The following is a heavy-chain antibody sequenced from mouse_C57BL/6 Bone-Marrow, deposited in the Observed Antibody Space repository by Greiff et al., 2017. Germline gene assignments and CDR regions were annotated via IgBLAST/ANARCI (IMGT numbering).Heavy chain of an antibody. CDR2: ISSGGSYT. D-gene: IGHD2-2*01. J-gene: IGHJ3*01. Sequence: EVKLVESGGDLVKPGGSLKLSCAASGFTFSSYGMSWVRQTPDKRLGWVATISSGGSYTYYPDSVKGRFTISRDNAKNTLYLQMSSLKSEDTAMYYCARYGYDATLIAYWGQGTLVTVSA. CDR3: ARYGYDATLIAY. V-gene: IGHV5-6*01. CDR1: GFTFSSYG.